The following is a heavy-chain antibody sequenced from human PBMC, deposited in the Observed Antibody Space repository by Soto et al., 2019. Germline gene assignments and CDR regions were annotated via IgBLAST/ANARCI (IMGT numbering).Heavy chain of an antibody. CDR2: IKQDGSEK. CDR3: ARDLGYRATVTEDY. J-gene: IGHJ4*02. CDR1: GFTFSSYW. D-gene: IGHD4-4*01. Sequence: EVQLVESGGGLVQPGGSLRLSCAASGFTFSSYWMSWVRQAPGKGLEWVANIKQDGSEKYYVDSVKGRFTISRDNAKNSLYLQMNSLRDEDTAVYYCARDLGYRATVTEDYWGQGTLVNVSS. V-gene: IGHV3-7*01.